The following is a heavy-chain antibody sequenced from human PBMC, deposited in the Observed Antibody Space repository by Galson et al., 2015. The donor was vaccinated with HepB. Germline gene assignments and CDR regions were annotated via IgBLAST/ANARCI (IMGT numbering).Heavy chain of an antibody. J-gene: IGHJ6*03. V-gene: IGHV3-30*18. CDR1: GFTFSSYG. CDR2: ISYDGSNK. D-gene: IGHD4-11*01. Sequence: SLRLSCAASGFTFSSYGMHWVRQAPGKGLEWVAVISYDGSNKYYADSVKGRFTISRDNSKNTLYLQMNSLRAEDTAVYYCAKVAVTTFYYMDVWGKGTTVTVSS. CDR3: AKVAVTTFYYMDV.